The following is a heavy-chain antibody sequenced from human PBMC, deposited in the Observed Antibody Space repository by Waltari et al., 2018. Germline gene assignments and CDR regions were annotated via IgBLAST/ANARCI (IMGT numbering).Heavy chain of an antibody. CDR3: ARDRGRGLYLDT. CDR2: VRGDGKT. J-gene: IGHJ4*02. Sequence: QLQLQESGPGLVKPSGALALICAVSGDSMSTIYYWSWVRQPPGKGLAWIGQVRGDGKTNYNPSFASRVTMSLDTSTYHFALKLTSATAADTALYYCARDRGRGLYLDTWGQGTLVTVSP. D-gene: IGHD1-1*01. V-gene: IGHV4-4*02. CDR1: GDSMSTIYY.